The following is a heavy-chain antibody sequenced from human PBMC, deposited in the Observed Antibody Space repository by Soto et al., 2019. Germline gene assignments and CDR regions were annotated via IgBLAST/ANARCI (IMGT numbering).Heavy chain of an antibody. CDR2: IIPILGIA. Sequence: SVKVSCKASGYTFTSYSMHCARHAHGQRLEWMGRIIPILGIANYAQKFQGRVTITADKSTSTAYMELSSLRSEDTAVYYCARGPDCSGDNCYTYYFDYWGQGTLVTVSS. J-gene: IGHJ4*02. CDR1: GYTFTSYS. D-gene: IGHD2-15*01. V-gene: IGHV1-69*04. CDR3: ARGPDCSGDNCYTYYFDY.